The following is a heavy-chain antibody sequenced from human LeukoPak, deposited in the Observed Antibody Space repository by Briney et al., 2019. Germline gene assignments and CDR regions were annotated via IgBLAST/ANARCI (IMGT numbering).Heavy chain of an antibody. D-gene: IGHD3-10*01. J-gene: IGHJ5*02. CDR2: ISYDGSNK. Sequence: GGSLRLSCAASGFTFSSYEMNWVRQAPGKGLEWVALISYDGSNKYYADSVKGRFTISRDNSKNTLYLQMNSLRAGDTAVYYCAKDYSKTGYYGSGTYYRPNWFDPWGQGTLVTVSS. CDR1: GFTFSSYE. V-gene: IGHV3-30*18. CDR3: AKDYSKTGYYGSGTYYRPNWFDP.